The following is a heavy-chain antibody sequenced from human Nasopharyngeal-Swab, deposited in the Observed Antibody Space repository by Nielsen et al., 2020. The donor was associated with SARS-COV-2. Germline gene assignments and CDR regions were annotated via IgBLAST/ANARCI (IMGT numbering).Heavy chain of an antibody. V-gene: IGHV3-48*01. CDR1: GFTFSSYS. Sequence: GGSLRLSCAASGFTFSSYSMNWVRQAPGKGLEGVSYISSSSTIYYADSVKGRFTISRDNAKNSLYLQMNSLRAEDTAVYYCARSLYYYDSSGYPSSYYFDYWGQGTLVTVSS. D-gene: IGHD3-22*01. J-gene: IGHJ4*02. CDR2: ISSSSTI. CDR3: ARSLYYYDSSGYPSSYYFDY.